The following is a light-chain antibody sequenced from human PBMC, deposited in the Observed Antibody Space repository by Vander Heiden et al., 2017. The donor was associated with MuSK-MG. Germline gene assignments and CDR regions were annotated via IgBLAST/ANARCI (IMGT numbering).Light chain of an antibody. J-gene: IGKJ2*01. V-gene: IGKV1-39*01. Sequence: DIQMTQSPSSLSASVGDRVTITCRASQSISNYLNWYQQKPGRAPKLLIYAASSLQSGVPSRFSGSGYGTDFTLTISSLQPEDFAPYYCQQNDSNPPYTFGQGTKLEIK. CDR2: AAS. CDR1: QSISNY. CDR3: QQNDSNPPYT.